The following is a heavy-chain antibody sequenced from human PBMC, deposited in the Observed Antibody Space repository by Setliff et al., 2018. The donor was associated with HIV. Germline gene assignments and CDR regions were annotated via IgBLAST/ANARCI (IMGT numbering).Heavy chain of an antibody. Sequence: SETLSLTCTVSGGSISSGDNYWSWIRQSAGKGLDWIGSIYYSGDTQYNPSFKTRVIMSVDTSKNQFSLRLISVTAADTAVYYCARMEATRPPRGLDYWGPGTLVTVSS. CDR1: GGSISSGDNY. CDR3: ARMEATRPPRGLDY. D-gene: IGHD6-6*01. J-gene: IGHJ4*02. CDR2: IYYSGDT. V-gene: IGHV4-39*01.